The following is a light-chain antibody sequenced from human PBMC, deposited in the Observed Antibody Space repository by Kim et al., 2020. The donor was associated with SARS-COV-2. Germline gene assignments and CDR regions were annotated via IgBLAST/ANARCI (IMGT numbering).Light chain of an antibody. CDR1: SLRRYY. CDR2: GKN. J-gene: IGLJ2*01. CDR3: KSRDSSGKVV. Sequence: SSELTQDPAVSVAWGQTVRITCQGDSLRRYYASWYQQKPGQAPVLVIYGKNNRPSGIPDRFSGSSSGNTASLTITGAQAEEEADYYCKSRDSSGKVVFGGGTKLTVL. V-gene: IGLV3-19*01.